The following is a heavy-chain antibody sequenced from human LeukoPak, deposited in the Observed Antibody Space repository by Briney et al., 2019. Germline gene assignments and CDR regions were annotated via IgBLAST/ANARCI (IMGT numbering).Heavy chain of an antibody. CDR1: GGSISSHY. V-gene: IGHV4-59*08. D-gene: IGHD4-17*01. CDR2: IYYSGST. Sequence: SETLSLTCTVSGGSISSHYWSWIRQPPGKGLEWIGYIYYSGSTNYNPSLKSRVTISVDTSKNQFSLKLSSVTAADTAVYYCARSGDDYGVSWFDPWGQGTLVTVPS. CDR3: ARSGDDYGVSWFDP. J-gene: IGHJ5*02.